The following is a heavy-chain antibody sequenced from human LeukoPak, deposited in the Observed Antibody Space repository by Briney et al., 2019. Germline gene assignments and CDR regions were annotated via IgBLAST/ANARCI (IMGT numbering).Heavy chain of an antibody. V-gene: IGHV3-30*18. CDR3: AKEGPAAYYYYGSGSYYTD. D-gene: IGHD3-10*01. CDR2: ISYDGSNK. Sequence: GGSLRLSCAASGFTFSSYGMHWVRQAPGKGLEWVAVISYDGSNKYYADSVKGRFTISRDNSKNTLYLQMNSLRAEDTAVYYCAKEGPAAYYYYGSGSYYTDWGQGTLVTVSS. CDR1: GFTFSSYG. J-gene: IGHJ4*02.